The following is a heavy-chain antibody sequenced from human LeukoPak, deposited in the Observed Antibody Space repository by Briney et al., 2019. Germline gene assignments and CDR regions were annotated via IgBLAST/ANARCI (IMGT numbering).Heavy chain of an antibody. CDR1: GGSISSYY. Sequence: PSETLSLTCTVSGGSISSYYWSWIRQPPGKGLEWIGYTYYSGSTNYNPSLKSRVTISVDTSKNQFSLKLSSVTAADTAVYYCARGRSEAEMATALDYWGQGTLVTVSS. CDR2: TYYSGST. J-gene: IGHJ4*02. D-gene: IGHD5-24*01. V-gene: IGHV4-59*01. CDR3: ARGRSEAEMATALDY.